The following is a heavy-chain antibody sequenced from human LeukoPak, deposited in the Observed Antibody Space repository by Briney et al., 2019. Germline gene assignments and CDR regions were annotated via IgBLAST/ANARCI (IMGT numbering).Heavy chain of an antibody. CDR2: IHYTGNT. CDR3: ARTSAVRFLEWLSERNYAFDI. Sequence: KPSETLSLTCTVSGGSISSYYWSFIRQPPGKGLEWIGYIHYTGNTNYNPSLKSRVTISVDTSKNQFSLKLSSVTAADTAVYYCARTSAVRFLEWLSERNYAFDIWGQGTMVTVSS. CDR1: GGSISSYY. J-gene: IGHJ3*02. D-gene: IGHD3-3*01. V-gene: IGHV4-59*08.